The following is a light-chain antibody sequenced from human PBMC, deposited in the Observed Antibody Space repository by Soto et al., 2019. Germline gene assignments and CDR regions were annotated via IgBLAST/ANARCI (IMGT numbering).Light chain of an antibody. CDR2: DAS. J-gene: IGKJ5*01. CDR3: QQRSNWPIT. CDR1: QSVSSH. V-gene: IGKV3-11*01. Sequence: EIVLTQSPATLSLSLGERATLSCRASQSVSSHLAWYQQKPGQAPRLLIYDASNRATGIPARFSGSGPGTDFTLTISSLEPEDFAVYYCQQRSNWPITFGQGTRLEIK.